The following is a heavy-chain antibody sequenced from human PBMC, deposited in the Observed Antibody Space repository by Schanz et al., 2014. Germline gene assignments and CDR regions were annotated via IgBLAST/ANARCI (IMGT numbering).Heavy chain of an antibody. Sequence: QVQLVQSGTQVKKPGASVKVSCKASGYTLSAYSLHWVRQAPGQGLEWMGIVNPSVRGTYFAREFQGRVTVTSDTSTSTVYMELSGLRSEDTAVYYCAGAFDSSGYYFDYWAREPWSPSPQ. D-gene: IGHD3-22*01. CDR2: VNPSVRGT. CDR3: AGAFDSSGYYFDY. V-gene: IGHV1-46*03. CDR1: GYTLSAYS. J-gene: IGHJ4*02.